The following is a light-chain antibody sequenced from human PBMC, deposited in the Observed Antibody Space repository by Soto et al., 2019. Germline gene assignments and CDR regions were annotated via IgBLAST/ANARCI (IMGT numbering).Light chain of an antibody. CDR2: DAS. CDR1: LSVSVY. V-gene: IGKV3-11*01. CDR3: HQRQYWPPIT. J-gene: IGKJ5*01. Sequence: VVLTQSQATLSLSPGERATLSCRTSLSVSVYLDWYQQKPGQAPRLLISDASNRATGIPARFSGSGSGTDFTLTISSLEPEDFAVYYCHQRQYWPPITFGQGTRLEIK.